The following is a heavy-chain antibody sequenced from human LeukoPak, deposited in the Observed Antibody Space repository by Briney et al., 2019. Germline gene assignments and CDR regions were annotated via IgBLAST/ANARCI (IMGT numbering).Heavy chain of an antibody. Sequence: SETLSLTCTVSGGSISSYYWSWIRQPAGKGLEWIGRIYTGGSTNYNPSLKSRVTMSVDTSKNQFSLKLSSVTAADTAVYYCARGYDILTGSAFDYWGQGTLVTVSS. CDR3: ARGYDILTGSAFDY. D-gene: IGHD3-9*01. CDR1: GGSISSYY. V-gene: IGHV4-4*07. J-gene: IGHJ4*02. CDR2: IYTGGST.